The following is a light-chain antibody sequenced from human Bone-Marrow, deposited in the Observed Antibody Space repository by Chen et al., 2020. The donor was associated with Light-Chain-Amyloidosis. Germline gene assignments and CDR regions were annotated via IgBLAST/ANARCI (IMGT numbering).Light chain of an antibody. J-gene: IGLJ3*02. V-gene: IGLV3-21*02. CDR2: DDS. CDR3: QVWDSSSDRPV. CDR1: NIGSTS. Sequence: SYVLTQPSSVSVAPGQTATIACGGNNIGSTSVHWYQQTPGQAPLLVVYDDSDRPSGIPERLSGANSGNAATLTISVVEAGEEADYYCQVWDSSSDRPVFGGGTKLTVL.